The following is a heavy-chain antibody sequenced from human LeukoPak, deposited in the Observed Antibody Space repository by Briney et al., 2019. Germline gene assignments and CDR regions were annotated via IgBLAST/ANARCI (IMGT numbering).Heavy chain of an antibody. Sequence: GGSLRLSCAASGFTFSSYGMHWVRQAPGKGLEWVAVIWYDGSNKYYADSVKGRFTISRDNSKNTLYLQMNSLRAEDMAVYYCARDPYYYDSSGYYDYWGQGTLVTVSS. CDR2: IWYDGSNK. CDR3: ARDPYYYDSSGYYDY. V-gene: IGHV3-33*01. J-gene: IGHJ4*02. D-gene: IGHD3-22*01. CDR1: GFTFSSYG.